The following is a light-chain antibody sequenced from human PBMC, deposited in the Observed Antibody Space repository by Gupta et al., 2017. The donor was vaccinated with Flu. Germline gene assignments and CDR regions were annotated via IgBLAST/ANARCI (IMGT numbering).Light chain of an antibody. J-gene: IGKJ2*01. CDR3: QQEVRYPHT. CDR2: KSS. Sequence: DIQMTQSPSTLSASVGDRVTVTCRASQSIGPWLAWYQQKPGKAPNLLIYKSSILESGVPSRFRGDGSGTEFTLTINSLQPGDFATYCCQQEVRYPHTFGQGTKVEIK. V-gene: IGKV1-5*03. CDR1: QSIGPW.